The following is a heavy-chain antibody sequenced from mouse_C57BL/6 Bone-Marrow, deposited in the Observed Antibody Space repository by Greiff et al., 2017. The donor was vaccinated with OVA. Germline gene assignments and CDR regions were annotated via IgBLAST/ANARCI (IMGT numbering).Heavy chain of an antibody. CDR2: IDPEDGET. Sequence: DVQLVESGAELVKPGASVKLSCTASGFNIKDYYMHWVKQRTEQGLEWIGRIDPEDGETKYAPKFQGKATITADTSSNTAYLQLSSLTSEDTAVYYCARITTVVAKDWYFDVWGTGTTVTVSS. D-gene: IGHD1-1*01. CDR3: ARITTVVAKDWYFDV. V-gene: IGHV14-2*01. CDR1: GFNIKDYY. J-gene: IGHJ1*03.